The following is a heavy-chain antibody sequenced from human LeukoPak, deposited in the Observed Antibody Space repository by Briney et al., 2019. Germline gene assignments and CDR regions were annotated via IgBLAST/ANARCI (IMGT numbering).Heavy chain of an antibody. Sequence: GGSLRLSCVGSGHTFNTFWMAWVRQAPGKGLEWVAKMKYDRSAKHYVDSVKGRFTISIDNAKNSLYLHMNSLRAEDTAVYYCPRDVDGNLDYLGQGTLVTVS. CDR2: MKYDRSAK. CDR3: PRDVDGNLDY. CDR1: GHTFNTFW. V-gene: IGHV3-7*01. D-gene: IGHD1-14*01. J-gene: IGHJ4*02.